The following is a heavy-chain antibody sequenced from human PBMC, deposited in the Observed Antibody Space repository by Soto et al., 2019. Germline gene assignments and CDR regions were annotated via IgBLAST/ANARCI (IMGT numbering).Heavy chain of an antibody. D-gene: IGHD1-26*01. CDR2: IIPIFGTA. Sequence: QVQLVQSGAEVKKPGSSVKVSCKASGGTFSSYSINWVRQAHGQGLEWMGEIIPIFGTANYAQKFQGRVTITADESTRTAYMELRSLRSEDTAVYYGARDGGRHFGGIDYWGQGTLVTVSS. J-gene: IGHJ4*02. V-gene: IGHV1-69*01. CDR3: ARDGGRHFGGIDY. CDR1: GGTFSSYS.